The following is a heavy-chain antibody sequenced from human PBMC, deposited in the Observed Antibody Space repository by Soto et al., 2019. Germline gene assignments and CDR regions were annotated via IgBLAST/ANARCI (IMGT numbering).Heavy chain of an antibody. CDR3: AKDLERSFYFVVVVAATF. D-gene: IGHD2-15*01. CDR1: GFTFSSYA. V-gene: IGHV3-23*01. Sequence: GGSLRLSCAASGFTFSSYAMSWVRQAPGKGLEWVSAISGSGGSTYYADSVKGRFTISRDNSKNTLYLQMSSLRAEDTAVYYCAKDLERSFYFVVVVAATFCGQGPLVTVS. CDR2: ISGSGGST. J-gene: IGHJ4*02.